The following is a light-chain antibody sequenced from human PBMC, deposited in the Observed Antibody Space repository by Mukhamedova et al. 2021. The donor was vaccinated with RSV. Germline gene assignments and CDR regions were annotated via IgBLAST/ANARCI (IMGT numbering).Light chain of an antibody. V-gene: IGLV6-57*01. J-gene: IGLJ2*01. CDR3: QSYNSSNWI. CDR1: IADNY. Sequence: IADNYVQWYQQRPDSSPTTVIYGDDQRPSGVPDRFSGSIDTSSNSASLTIFGLMAEDEADYYCQSYNSSNWIFGGGTKLTVL. CDR2: GDD.